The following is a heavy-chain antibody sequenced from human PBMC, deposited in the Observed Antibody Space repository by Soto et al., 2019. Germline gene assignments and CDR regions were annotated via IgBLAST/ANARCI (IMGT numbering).Heavy chain of an antibody. Sequence: LKISCKGSGYSFTSYWIGWVRQMPGKGLEWMGIIYPGDSDTRYSPSFQGQVTISADKSISTAYLQWSSLKASDTAMYYCARLGGGDSSSWYEDYFDYWGQGTLVTVSS. CDR3: ARLGGGDSSSWYEDYFDY. CDR2: IYPGDSDT. J-gene: IGHJ4*02. D-gene: IGHD6-13*01. CDR1: GYSFTSYW. V-gene: IGHV5-51*01.